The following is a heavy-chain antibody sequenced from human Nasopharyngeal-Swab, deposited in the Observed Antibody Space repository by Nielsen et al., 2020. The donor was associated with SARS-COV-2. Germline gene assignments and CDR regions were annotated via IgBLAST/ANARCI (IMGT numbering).Heavy chain of an antibody. D-gene: IGHD3-16*01. CDR1: GFAFSTYS. V-gene: IGHV3-48*04. Sequence: GGSLRLSCAASGFAFSTYSMNWVRQAPGKGLEWLSYISSGGSTIYYADSVKGRFTISRDNAKSTLYLQMNSLRGDDTAIYFCAKDFWGAPDSWGQGTLVTVSS. CDR2: ISSGGSTI. CDR3: AKDFWGAPDS. J-gene: IGHJ5*02.